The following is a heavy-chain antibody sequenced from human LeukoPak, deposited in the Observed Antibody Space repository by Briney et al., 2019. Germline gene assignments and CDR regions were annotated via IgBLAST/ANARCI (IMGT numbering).Heavy chain of an antibody. CDR2: IRSKANSYAT. J-gene: IGHJ3*02. CDR1: GFNFSVSV. CDR3: TRLEAVAATDAFDI. Sequence: GGSLRLSCAASGFNFSVSVMHWVRQASGKGREWVGRIRSKANSYATAYAESVKGRFTISRDDSKNTAYLQMNSLKTEDTAVYYCTRLEAVAATDAFDIWGQGTMVTVSS. D-gene: IGHD6-19*01. V-gene: IGHV3-73*01.